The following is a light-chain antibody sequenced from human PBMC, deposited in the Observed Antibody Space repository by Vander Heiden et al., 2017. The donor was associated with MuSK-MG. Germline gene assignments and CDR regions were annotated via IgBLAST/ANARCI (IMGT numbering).Light chain of an antibody. CDR1: QSIRSY. J-gene: IGKJ4*01. Sequence: SVGDRVTITCRVSQSIRSYLNWYPQKPVKAPNLLIYAAFSLQGGVPSRFSGSGSGTDFTLTVSSLHPEDIATYYCQQSYSNPLTFGGGTKVEIK. CDR2: AAF. V-gene: IGKV1-39*01. CDR3: QQSYSNPLT.